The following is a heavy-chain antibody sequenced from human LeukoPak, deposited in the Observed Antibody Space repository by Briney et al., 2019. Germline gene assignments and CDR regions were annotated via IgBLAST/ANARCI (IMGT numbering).Heavy chain of an antibody. CDR3: VRKFATGD. Sequence: GGSLRLSCAASGFTFSSHLMHWVRQAQGTGLVWVSSVKSDGAATNYADSVKGRFTISRDNAKNTLYLQMNSLRVEDTAVYYCVRKFATGDWGQGTLVTVSS. V-gene: IGHV3-74*01. CDR1: GFTFSSHL. CDR2: VKSDGAAT. J-gene: IGHJ4*02. D-gene: IGHD1-14*01.